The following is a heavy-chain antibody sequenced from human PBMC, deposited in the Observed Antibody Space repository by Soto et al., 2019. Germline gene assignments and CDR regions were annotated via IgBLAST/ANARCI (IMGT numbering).Heavy chain of an antibody. CDR2: IIPIFGTV. CDR1: GGTFRSNG. J-gene: IGHJ4*02. CDR3: ARYGRVTWMTTILDY. Sequence: QVQLVQSGTEVRKPGSSVQVSCKVSGGTFRSNGISWVRQVPGQGLAWMGGIIPIFGTVNYALKFLGRLSITADKSTSPAYMELSGLRPEDTAVYYCARYGRVTWMTTILDYWGQGTLVTVSS. V-gene: IGHV1-69*14. D-gene: IGHD4-4*01.